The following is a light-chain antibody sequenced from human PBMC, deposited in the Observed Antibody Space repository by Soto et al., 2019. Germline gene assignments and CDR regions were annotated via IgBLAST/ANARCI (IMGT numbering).Light chain of an antibody. CDR1: QSISIH. J-gene: IGKJ1*01. CDR3: QQYDSWPSWT. Sequence: EIVMTQSPATLSVSPGERATLPCRASQSISIHLAWYQQQPGQGPRLLIYGASTRDTGTPARFSGSGSGTEFTLTISSLQSEDFAVYYCQQYDSWPSWTFGQGTKVEIK. CDR2: GAS. V-gene: IGKV3-15*01.